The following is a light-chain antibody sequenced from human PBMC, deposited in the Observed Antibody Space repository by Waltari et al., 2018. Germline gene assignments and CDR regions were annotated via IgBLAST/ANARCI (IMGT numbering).Light chain of an antibody. CDR1: SRDVGGYNY. CDR2: EVS. CDR3: SSYTSSSTLVV. V-gene: IGLV2-14*01. J-gene: IGLJ2*01. Sequence: QSALTQPASVSGSPGQSITISCTGTSRDVGGYNYASWYQQHPGKAPKLMIYEVSNRPSGVSNRFSGSKSGNTASLTISGLQAEDEADYYCSSYTSSSTLVVFGGGTKLTVL.